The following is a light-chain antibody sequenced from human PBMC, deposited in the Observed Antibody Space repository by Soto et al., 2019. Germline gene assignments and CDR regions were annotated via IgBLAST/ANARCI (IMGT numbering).Light chain of an antibody. CDR2: EVS. V-gene: IGLV2-23*02. J-gene: IGLJ3*02. Sequence: QSALTQPASVSGSPGQSITISCTGTSSDVGSYNLVSWYQQNPGKAPKLMIYEVSKRPSGVSNRFSGSKSGNTASLTISGLQAEDEADYYCCSYAGSSTPWVFGGGTKLTVL. CDR3: CSYAGSSTPWV. CDR1: SSDVGSYNL.